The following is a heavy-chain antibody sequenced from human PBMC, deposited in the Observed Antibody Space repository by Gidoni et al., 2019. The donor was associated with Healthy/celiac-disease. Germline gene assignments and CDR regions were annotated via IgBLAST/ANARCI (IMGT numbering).Heavy chain of an antibody. Sequence: EVQLVESGGGLVQPGGSLRLSCAASGFTFSNAWMSWVRQAPGKRLEWVGRIKSKTDGGTTDYAAPVKGRFTISRDDSKNTLYLQMNSRKTEDTAVYYGTTEDYYDSSGIDYWGQGTLVTVSS. CDR3: TTEDYYDSSGIDY. CDR1: GFTFSNAW. J-gene: IGHJ4*02. V-gene: IGHV3-15*01. CDR2: IKSKTDGGTT. D-gene: IGHD3-22*01.